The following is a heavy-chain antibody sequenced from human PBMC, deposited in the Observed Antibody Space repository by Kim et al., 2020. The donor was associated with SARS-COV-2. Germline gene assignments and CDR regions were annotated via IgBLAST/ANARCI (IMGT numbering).Heavy chain of an antibody. CDR2: INPNDGNV. CDR1: GYAFSNYY. Sequence: ASVKVSCKASGYAFSNYYMHWVLQAPGQGLEWMGFINPNDGNVNYAQKFRGRVTMTRDTSTNTVFMQLSSLKSEDTAVYYCARGDSDFYYAMDVWGQGATVTVSS. D-gene: IGHD4-4*01. J-gene: IGHJ6*02. V-gene: IGHV1-46*01. CDR3: ARGDSDFYYAMDV.